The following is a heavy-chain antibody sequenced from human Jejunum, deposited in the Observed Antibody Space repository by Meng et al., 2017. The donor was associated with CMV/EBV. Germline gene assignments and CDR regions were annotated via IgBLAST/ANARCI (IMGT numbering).Heavy chain of an antibody. CDR2: INSDGRNT. V-gene: IGHV3-74*01. J-gene: IGHJ4*02. D-gene: IGHD2-21*02. CDR1: GFTFSSYW. CDR3: ARGTTGGHYYFDY. Sequence: SGFTFSSYWMHWVRQAPGKGLVWVSRINSDGRNTYYADSVKGRFTISRDNAKNTLYLQVNSLRAEDTAVYYCARGTTGGHYYFDYWGQGNLVTVSS.